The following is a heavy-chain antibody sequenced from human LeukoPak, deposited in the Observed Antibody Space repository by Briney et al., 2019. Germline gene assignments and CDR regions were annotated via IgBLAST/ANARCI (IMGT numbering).Heavy chain of an antibody. J-gene: IGHJ4*02. CDR3: ARGNQKCYDSSGYIDY. V-gene: IGHV1-18*01. CDR1: GYTFTSYG. Sequence: ASVKVSCKASGYTFTSYGISWVRQAPGQGLEWMGWISAYNGNTNYAQKLQGRVTMTTDTSTSTAYMELRSLRSDDTAVYYCARGNQKCYDSSGYIDYWGQGTLVTVSS. D-gene: IGHD3-22*01. CDR2: ISAYNGNT.